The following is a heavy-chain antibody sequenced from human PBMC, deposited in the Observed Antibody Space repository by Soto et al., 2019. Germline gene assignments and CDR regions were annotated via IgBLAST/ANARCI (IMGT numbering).Heavy chain of an antibody. CDR2: ISGSGGST. Sequence: PGGSLRLSCAASGFTFSSYAMSWVRQAPGKGLEWVSAISGSGGSTYYADSVKGRFTISRDNSKNTLYLQMNSLRAEDTAVYYCARFQGGSSSWYYYYGMDVWGQGTTVTVS. CDR3: ARFQGGSSSWYYYYGMDV. J-gene: IGHJ6*02. CDR1: GFTFSSYA. D-gene: IGHD6-13*01. V-gene: IGHV3-23*01.